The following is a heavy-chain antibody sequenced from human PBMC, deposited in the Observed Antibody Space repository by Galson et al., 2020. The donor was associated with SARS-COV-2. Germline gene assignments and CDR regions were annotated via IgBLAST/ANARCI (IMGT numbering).Heavy chain of an antibody. V-gene: IGHV4-38-2*02. CDR1: GYSVSTTNY. J-gene: IGHJ2*01. D-gene: IGHD3-22*01. CDR2: VYPSGTT. Sequence: TCTVSGYSVSTTNYWGWVRQPPGRGLEWIGSVYPSGTTYYNPSLKSRVTISVDTSKNQFSLRLDSVTAADTALYYCARQGVNMIVLVTVPGWYFDLWGRGTLVTVSS. CDR3: ARQGVNMIVLVTVPGWYFDL.